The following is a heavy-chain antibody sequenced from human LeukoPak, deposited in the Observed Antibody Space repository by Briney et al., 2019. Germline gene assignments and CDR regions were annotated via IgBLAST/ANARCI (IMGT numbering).Heavy chain of an antibody. J-gene: IGHJ4*02. Sequence: SQTLSLTCTVSGGSISSGGYYWSWIRQHPGKGLEWIGYIYYSGSTYYSPSLKSRVTISVDTSKNQFSLKLSSVTAADTAVYYCARENSNYFDYWGQGTLVTVSS. D-gene: IGHD4-11*01. CDR2: IYYSGST. V-gene: IGHV4-31*03. CDR1: GGSISSGGYY. CDR3: ARENSNYFDY.